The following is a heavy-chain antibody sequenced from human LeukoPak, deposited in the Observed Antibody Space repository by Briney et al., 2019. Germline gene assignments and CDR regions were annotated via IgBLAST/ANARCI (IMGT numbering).Heavy chain of an antibody. CDR3: ARDVSGSSSWSDFDY. D-gene: IGHD6-13*01. CDR2: IYSGGST. Sequence: TGGSLRLSCAASGFTVSSNYMSWARQAPGKGLEWVSVIYSGGSTFYADSVRGRFTISRDNSKNTLYLQMNSLRAEDTAVYYCARDVSGSSSWSDFDYWGQGTLVTVSS. V-gene: IGHV3-66*01. J-gene: IGHJ4*02. CDR1: GFTVSSNY.